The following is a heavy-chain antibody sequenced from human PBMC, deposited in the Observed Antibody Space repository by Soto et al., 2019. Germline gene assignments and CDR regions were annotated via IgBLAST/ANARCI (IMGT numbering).Heavy chain of an antibody. Sequence: ESLKISCKGFGYSFTSQWISWVRQMPGKGLEWMGRIDPTDSYANYSPSFQGHVTISADKSITTAYLQWSSLKASDTATYYCARHRWRAAAGDYYYHGMDVWGQGTTVTVSS. CDR2: IDPTDSYA. CDR3: ARHRWRAAAGDYYYHGMDV. V-gene: IGHV5-10-1*01. D-gene: IGHD6-13*01. J-gene: IGHJ6*02. CDR1: GYSFTSQW.